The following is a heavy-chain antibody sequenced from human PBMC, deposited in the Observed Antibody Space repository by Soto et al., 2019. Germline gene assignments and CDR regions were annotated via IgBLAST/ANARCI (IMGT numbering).Heavy chain of an antibody. J-gene: IGHJ4*02. CDR3: ARGSAYYYDSSGPFFDY. CDR1: GGSIGSSSYY. V-gene: IGHV4-39*01. Sequence: KPSETLSLTCSVSGGSIGSSSYYFGWIRQPPGKGLEWIGSLYYTGTTYYNSSLKSRVTISADKSKNQFSLKLSSVTAADTAVYYCARGSAYYYDSSGPFFDYWGQGTLVTV. D-gene: IGHD3-22*01. CDR2: LYYTGTT.